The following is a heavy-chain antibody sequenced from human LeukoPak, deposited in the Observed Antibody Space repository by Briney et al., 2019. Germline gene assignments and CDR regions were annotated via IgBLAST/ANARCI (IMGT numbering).Heavy chain of an antibody. CDR1: GGSFSGYY. CDR2: INHSGST. J-gene: IGHJ4*02. Sequence: SETLSLTCAVYGGSFSGYYWSWIRQPPGKGLEWIGEINHSGSTNYNPSLKSRVTISVDTSKNQFSLKLSSVTAADTAVYYCARILPIVGATGSVDYWGQGTLVTVSS. CDR3: ARILPIVGATGSVDY. V-gene: IGHV4-34*01. D-gene: IGHD1-26*01.